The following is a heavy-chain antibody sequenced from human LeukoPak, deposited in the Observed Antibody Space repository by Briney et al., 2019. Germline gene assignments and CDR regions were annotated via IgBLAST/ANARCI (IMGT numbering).Heavy chain of an antibody. Sequence: SVTVSCKASGAPFSSYAISWVRQAHGQGLEWMGGIIPIFGTANYAQKFQGRVTITADKSTSTAYMELSRLRSEDTAVYYCAGSPMVRGIATNWFDPWGQGTLVTVSS. CDR3: AGSPMVRGIATNWFDP. CDR1: GAPFSSYA. D-gene: IGHD3-10*01. CDR2: IIPIFGTA. J-gene: IGHJ5*02. V-gene: IGHV1-69*06.